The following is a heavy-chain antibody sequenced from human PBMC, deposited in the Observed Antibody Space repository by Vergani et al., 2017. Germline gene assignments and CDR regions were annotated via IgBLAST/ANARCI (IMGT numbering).Heavy chain of an antibody. CDR1: GGTFSSYA. CDR3: AREGITIFGVVAIVMWAFDI. Sequence: QVQLVQSGAEVKKPGSSVKVSCKASGGTFSSYAISWVRQAPGQGLEWMGRIIPILGIANYAQKFQGRVTITADKSTSTAYMELSSLRSEDTAVYYCAREGITIFGVVAIVMWAFDIWGQGTMVTVFS. V-gene: IGHV1-69*04. CDR2: IIPILGIA. D-gene: IGHD3-3*01. J-gene: IGHJ3*02.